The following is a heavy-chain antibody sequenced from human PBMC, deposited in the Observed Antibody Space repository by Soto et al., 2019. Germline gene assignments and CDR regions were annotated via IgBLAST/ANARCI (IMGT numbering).Heavy chain of an antibody. Sequence: GGSLRLSCAASGFTFSSYAMSWVRQAPGKGLEWVSAISGSGGSTYYADYVKGRFTISRDNSKNTLYLQMNSLRAEDTAVYYCAKHYYDSSDHFDYWGQGTLVTVSS. D-gene: IGHD3-22*01. J-gene: IGHJ4*02. V-gene: IGHV3-23*01. CDR1: GFTFSSYA. CDR2: ISGSGGST. CDR3: AKHYYDSSDHFDY.